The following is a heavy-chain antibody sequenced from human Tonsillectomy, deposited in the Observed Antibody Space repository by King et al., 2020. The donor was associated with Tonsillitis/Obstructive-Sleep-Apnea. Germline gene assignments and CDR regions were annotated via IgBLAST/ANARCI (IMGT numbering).Heavy chain of an antibody. CDR3: AKNYYDSSGPRYFYYYMDV. J-gene: IGHJ6*03. CDR2: ISSSGGST. D-gene: IGHD3-22*01. Sequence: VQLVESGGGLVQPGGSLRLSCAASGFTFNTYAMSWVRQAPGKGLEWVSAISSSGGSTYYADSVKGRFTISRDNSKNTLYLQRNSLRAEDTAVYYCAKNYYDSSGPRYFYYYMDVWGRGTTVTVSS. V-gene: IGHV3-23*04. CDR1: GFTFNTYA.